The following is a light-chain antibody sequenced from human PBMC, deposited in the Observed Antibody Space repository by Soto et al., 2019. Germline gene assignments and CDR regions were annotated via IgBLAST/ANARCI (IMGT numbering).Light chain of an antibody. CDR3: QQRSNWPST. V-gene: IGKV3-11*01. CDR1: QSVSSY. J-gene: IGKJ4*01. CDR2: DAS. Sequence: EIVLPQSPATLSLSPGERATLSCRASQSVSSYLAWYQQKPGQAPRLLIYDASNRATGIPARFSGSGSVTDFTLTITSLELEDFAVYYCQQRSNWPSTFGGGTKVEIK.